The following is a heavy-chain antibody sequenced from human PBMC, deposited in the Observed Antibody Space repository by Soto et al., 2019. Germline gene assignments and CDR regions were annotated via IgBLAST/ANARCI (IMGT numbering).Heavy chain of an antibody. Sequence: QVQLVQSGPDVKKPGSSVKVSCKASGGTFTNYAFAWVRQAPGQGLEWRGGVIPIFGSANYAQKFQCRVAITADESTTTVYMDFASLRSDDTAVYYCARVPLINLRPHWYFDLWGRGTLVTVSS. CDR1: GGTFTNYA. J-gene: IGHJ2*01. CDR2: VIPIFGSA. CDR3: ARVPLINLRPHWYFDL. V-gene: IGHV1-69*12.